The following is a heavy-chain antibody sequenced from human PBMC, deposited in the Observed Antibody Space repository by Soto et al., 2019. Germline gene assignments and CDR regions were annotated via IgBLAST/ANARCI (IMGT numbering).Heavy chain of an antibody. J-gene: IGHJ4*02. CDR1: GFTFSTYA. D-gene: IGHD4-4*01. V-gene: IGHV3-30-3*01. Sequence: QVRLVESGGGAVQPGDSLRLSCAASGFTFSTYALHWVRQAPGKGLEWVAFISYTGATQYYADSVKGRFTVSRDNSKNIASRQMTSRNPEVSAVYYCARDAFLYSLGEYYDHWGQGTLVTVSS. CDR2: ISYTGATQ. CDR3: ARDAFLYSLGEYYDH.